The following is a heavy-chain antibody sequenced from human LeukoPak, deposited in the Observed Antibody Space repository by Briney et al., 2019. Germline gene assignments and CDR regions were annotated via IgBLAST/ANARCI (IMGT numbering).Heavy chain of an antibody. J-gene: IGHJ4*02. CDR2: IYSSGNT. V-gene: IGHV3-66*01. Sequence: GGSLRLSCAASGFTVSNSYMTWVRQAPGKGLDWVSVIYSSGNTYYADSVKGRFTISRDNAKNTLILQMNSLRVEDTAVYYCARDWVYKIDYWGRGTLVTVSS. CDR3: ARDWVYKIDY. CDR1: GFTVSNSY. D-gene: IGHD5-24*01.